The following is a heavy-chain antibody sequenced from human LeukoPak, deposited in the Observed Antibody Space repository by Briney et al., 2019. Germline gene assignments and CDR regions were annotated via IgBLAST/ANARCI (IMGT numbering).Heavy chain of an antibody. CDR1: GYSISSGYY. CDR3: ARERFDLSYYYYMDV. D-gene: IGHD3-10*01. CDR2: IYSSGST. Sequence: PSETLSLTCTVSGYSISSGYYWSWIRQPPGKGLEWIGYIYSSGSTNYNPSLKSRVTISVDASENQFSLKLNSVTAADTAVYYCARERFDLSYYYYMDVWGKGTAVTISS. J-gene: IGHJ6*03. V-gene: IGHV4-61*01.